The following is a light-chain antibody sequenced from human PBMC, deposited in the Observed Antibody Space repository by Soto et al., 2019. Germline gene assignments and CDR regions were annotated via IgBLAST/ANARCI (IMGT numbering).Light chain of an antibody. J-gene: IGKJ5*01. Sequence: EVVLTQSPDTLSLSPGDRATLSCRASQSVSTYLAWYQQKPGQAPRLLIYDASNRATGIPARFSGSGSGTDFTLTISSLEPEDFVVYYCQQRSDWPPITFGQGTRLEIK. V-gene: IGKV3-11*01. CDR2: DAS. CDR3: QQRSDWPPIT. CDR1: QSVSTY.